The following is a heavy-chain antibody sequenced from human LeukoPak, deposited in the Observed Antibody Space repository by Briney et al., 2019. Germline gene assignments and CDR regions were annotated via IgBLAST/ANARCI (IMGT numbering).Heavy chain of an antibody. CDR3: ARGRPLHYNRIYYYGMDV. CDR1: GGSFSGYY. V-gene: IGHV4-34*01. J-gene: IGHJ6*02. CDR2: INHSGST. Sequence: PSETLSLTCAVYGGSFSGYYWSWIRQPPGKGLEWIGEINHSGSTNYNPSLKSRVTISVDTSKNKFSLKLSSVTAADTAVYYCARGRPLHYNRIYYYGMDVWGQGTTVTVSS. D-gene: IGHD3-10*01.